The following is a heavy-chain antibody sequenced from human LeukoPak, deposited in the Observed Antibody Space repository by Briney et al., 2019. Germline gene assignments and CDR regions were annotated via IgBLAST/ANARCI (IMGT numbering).Heavy chain of an antibody. D-gene: IGHD1-26*01. CDR3: ARGLWELPYYFDY. J-gene: IGHJ4*02. V-gene: IGHV3-21*01. CDR1: GFTFCSYS. CDR2: ISSSSSYI. Sequence: GGSLRLSCAASGFTFCSYSMNWVRQAPGKGLEWVSSISSSSSYIYYADSVKGRFTISRDNAKNSLYLQMNSLRAEDTAVYYCARGLWELPYYFDYWGQGTLVTVSS.